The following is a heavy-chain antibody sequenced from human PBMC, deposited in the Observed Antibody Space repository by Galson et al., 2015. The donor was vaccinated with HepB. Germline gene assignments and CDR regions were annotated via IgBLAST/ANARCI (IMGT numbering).Heavy chain of an antibody. D-gene: IGHD1-1*01. CDR2: IRSKAYGGTT. J-gene: IGHJ3*02. V-gene: IGHV3-49*04. CDR1: GFAFSSYE. Sequence: SLRLSCAASGFAFSSYEMSWVRHVPGKGLEWVGFIRSKAYGGTTEYAASVKGRFTISRDDSKSIPYLQMNSLKTEDTAVYYCTREVSWNLGDDAFDIWGQGTMVTVSS. CDR3: TREVSWNLGDDAFDI.